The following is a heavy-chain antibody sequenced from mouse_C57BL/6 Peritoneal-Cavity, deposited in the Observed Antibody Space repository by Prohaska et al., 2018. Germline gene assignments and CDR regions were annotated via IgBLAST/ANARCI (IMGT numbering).Heavy chain of an antibody. CDR1: GFTFSNYW. Sequence: EVKLEESGGGLVQPGGSMKLSCVASGFTFSNYWMTWVRQSPEKGLEWVAQIRLKSDKYATHYAESVKGRCTISRDDSKSSVYLQMNNLRAEDTGIYYCTKTAYYAMDYWGQGTSVTVSS. CDR2: IRLKSDKYAT. J-gene: IGHJ4*01. D-gene: IGHD4-1*01. V-gene: IGHV6-3*01. CDR3: TKTAYYAMDY.